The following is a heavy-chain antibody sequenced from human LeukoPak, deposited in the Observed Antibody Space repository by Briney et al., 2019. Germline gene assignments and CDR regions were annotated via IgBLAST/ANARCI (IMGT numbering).Heavy chain of an antibody. J-gene: IGHJ4*02. CDR1: GGSFSGYY. Sequence: SETLSLTCAVYGGSFSGYYWSWIRQPPGKGLEWVGEMNHSGSTNYNPSLKSRVTISVDTSKNQFSLKLSSVTAADTAVYYCARGLITMVRGVTKKGDYFDYWGQGTLVTVSS. D-gene: IGHD3-10*01. V-gene: IGHV4-34*01. CDR3: ARGLITMVRGVTKKGDYFDY. CDR2: MNHSGST.